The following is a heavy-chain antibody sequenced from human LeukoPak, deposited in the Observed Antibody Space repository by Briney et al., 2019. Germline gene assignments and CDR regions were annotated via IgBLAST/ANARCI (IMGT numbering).Heavy chain of an antibody. V-gene: IGHV3-7*01. CDR1: GFTFSSYW. CDR2: IKQDGSEK. CDR3: ARSRAMGYGDYADY. Sequence: GGSLRLSCAASGFTFSSYWMSWVRQAPGKGLEWVANIKQDGSEKYYVDSVKGRFTISRDNAKNSLYLQMNSLRAEDTAVYYCARSRAMGYGDYADYWGQGTLVTVSS. D-gene: IGHD4-17*01. J-gene: IGHJ4*02.